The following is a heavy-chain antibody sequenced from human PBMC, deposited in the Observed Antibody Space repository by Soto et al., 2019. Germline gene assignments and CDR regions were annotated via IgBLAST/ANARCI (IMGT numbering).Heavy chain of an antibody. J-gene: IGHJ5*02. CDR2: ISTYSGNT. CDR1: GYTFTSYG. Sequence: ASVKVSCKASGYTFTSYGISWVRQAPGQGLEWMGWISTYSGNTNYAQKLQGRVTVTTDTSTSTAYMELRSLRSDDTAVYYCARDSQTSSGQPASNWFDPWGQGTLVTVSS. V-gene: IGHV1-18*04. CDR3: ARDSQTSSGQPASNWFDP. D-gene: IGHD6-25*01.